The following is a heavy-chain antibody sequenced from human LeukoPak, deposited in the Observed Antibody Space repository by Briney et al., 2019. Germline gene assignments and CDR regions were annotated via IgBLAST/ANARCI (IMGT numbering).Heavy chain of an antibody. Sequence: PSETLSLTCTVSVGSISSYYWSSIRQPPGKGLEWIGYIYYSGSTNYNPSLKSRVTISVDTSKNQFSLKLSSVTAADTAVYYCASGGNYLWFDPWGQGTLVTVSS. CDR2: IYYSGST. D-gene: IGHD3-16*02. V-gene: IGHV4-59*01. CDR1: VGSISSYY. CDR3: ASGGNYLWFDP. J-gene: IGHJ5*02.